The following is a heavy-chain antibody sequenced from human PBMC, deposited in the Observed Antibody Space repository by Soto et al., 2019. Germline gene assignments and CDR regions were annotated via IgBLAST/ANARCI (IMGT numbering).Heavy chain of an antibody. CDR2: ISYDGSNK. J-gene: IGHJ4*02. Sequence: QVQLVESGGGVVQPGRSLRLSCAASGFTFSSYGMHWVRQAPGKGLEWVAVISYDGSNKYYADSVKGRFTISRDNSKNTLYLQMNSLRAEDTAVYYCAKEWSDILTGPDFDYWGQGTLVTVSS. CDR1: GFTFSSYG. CDR3: AKEWSDILTGPDFDY. V-gene: IGHV3-30*18. D-gene: IGHD3-9*01.